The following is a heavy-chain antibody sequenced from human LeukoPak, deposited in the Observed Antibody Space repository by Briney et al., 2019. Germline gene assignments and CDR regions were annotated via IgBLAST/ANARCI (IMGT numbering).Heavy chain of an antibody. V-gene: IGHV4-61*01. CDR1: GGSVTSGTYY. Sequence: SETLSLTCTVSGGSVTSGTYYWSWIRQPPGKGLEWIGYIYYGGSTNYNPSLKSRVTVSVDTSKNQCSLKLSSVTTADTAVYYCTRPTNLEAFDIWGQGTMVTVSS. CDR2: IYYGGST. CDR3: TRPTNLEAFDI. J-gene: IGHJ3*02. D-gene: IGHD2-8*01.